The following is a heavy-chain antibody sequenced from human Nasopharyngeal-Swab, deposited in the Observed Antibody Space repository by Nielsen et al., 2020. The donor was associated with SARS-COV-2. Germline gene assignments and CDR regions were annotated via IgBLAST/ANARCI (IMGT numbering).Heavy chain of an antibody. CDR2: IWYDGSNK. CDR3: AKDRGRGYSGYDLSGAFDI. Sequence: GESLKISCAAPGFTFSSYGMHWVRQAPGKGLEWVAVIWYDGSNKYYSDSVKGRFTISRDNSKNTLYLQMNSLRAEDTAVYYCAKDRGRGYSGYDLSGAFDIWGQGTMVTVSS. CDR1: GFTFSSYG. J-gene: IGHJ3*02. V-gene: IGHV3-30*02. D-gene: IGHD5-12*01.